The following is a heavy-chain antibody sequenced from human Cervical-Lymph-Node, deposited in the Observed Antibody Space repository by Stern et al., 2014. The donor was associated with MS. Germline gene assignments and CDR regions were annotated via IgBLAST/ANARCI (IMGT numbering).Heavy chain of an antibody. Sequence: VQLVESGAEVKKPGASGKVSCKASGYTFTSYLMHWVRKAPGQGLEWMGIINPTGGSTSSAQKFQGRVTMTRDTSTRTVYMELSSLRSEDTAVYYCARALAAALYAMDVWGQGTTVTVSS. CDR3: ARALAAALYAMDV. J-gene: IGHJ6*02. D-gene: IGHD6-13*01. V-gene: IGHV1-46*01. CDR1: GYTFTSYL. CDR2: INPTGGST.